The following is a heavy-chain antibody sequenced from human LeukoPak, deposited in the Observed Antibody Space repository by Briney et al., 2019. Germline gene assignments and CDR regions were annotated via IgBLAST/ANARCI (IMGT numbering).Heavy chain of an antibody. J-gene: IGHJ6*03. V-gene: IGHV3-48*04. CDR3: ARDDIVVVPAAMRYYYYYMDV. D-gene: IGHD2-2*01. CDR2: ISSSSSTI. CDR1: GFAFSSYS. Sequence: GGSLRLSCAASGFAFSSYSMNWVRQAPGKGLEWVSYISSSSSTIYYADSVKGRFTISRDNAKNSLYLQMNSLRAEDTAVYYCARDDIVVVPAAMRYYYYYMDVCGKGTTVTVSS.